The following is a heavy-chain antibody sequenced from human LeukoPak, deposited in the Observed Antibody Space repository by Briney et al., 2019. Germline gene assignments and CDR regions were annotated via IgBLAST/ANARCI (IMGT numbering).Heavy chain of an antibody. Sequence: GGSMRLSCAASGFTFTSYTLTWVRQAPGKGLEWVAAISDSGGSTYYADSVKGRFTISRDNSKNTLYLQMNSLRAEDTAVYYCAKVLSEGYLPGYYNPYDSWGQGTLVTVSS. D-gene: IGHD3-9*01. V-gene: IGHV3-23*01. J-gene: IGHJ4*02. CDR1: GFTFTSYT. CDR3: AKVLSEGYLPGYYNPYDS. CDR2: ISDSGGST.